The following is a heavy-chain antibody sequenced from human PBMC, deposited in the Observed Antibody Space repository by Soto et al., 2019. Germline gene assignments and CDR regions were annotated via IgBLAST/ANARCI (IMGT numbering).Heavy chain of an antibody. V-gene: IGHV3-23*01. D-gene: IGHD3-22*01. J-gene: IGHJ4*02. Sequence: GGSLRLSCAASGFTFSSYAMSWVRQAPGKGLEWVSAISGSGGSTYYADSVKGRFTISRDNSKNTLYLQMNSLRAEDTAVYYCAKSYYYDSSGYNPFDYWGQGTLGTVSS. CDR3: AKSYYYDSSGYNPFDY. CDR2: ISGSGGST. CDR1: GFTFSSYA.